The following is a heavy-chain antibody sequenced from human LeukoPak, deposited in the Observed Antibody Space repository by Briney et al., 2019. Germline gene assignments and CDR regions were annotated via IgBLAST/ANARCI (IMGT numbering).Heavy chain of an antibody. Sequence: GGSLRLSCAASGFTFSDYYMSWIRQAPGKGLEWVSYISSSSSCTNYADSVKGRFTISRDNAKNSLYLQMNSLRAEDTAVYYCARGGGLILRYFDWLFAYYFDYWGQGTLVTVSS. CDR3: ARGGGLILRYFDWLFAYYFDY. J-gene: IGHJ4*02. D-gene: IGHD3-9*01. V-gene: IGHV3-11*06. CDR2: ISSSSSCT. CDR1: GFTFSDYY.